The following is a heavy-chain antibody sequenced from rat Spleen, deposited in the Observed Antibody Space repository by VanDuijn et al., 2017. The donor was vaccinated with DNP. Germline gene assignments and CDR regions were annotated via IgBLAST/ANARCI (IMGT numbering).Heavy chain of an antibody. CDR3: ARWSDYFDY. Sequence: EVQLQESGPGLVKPSQSLSLTCSVTGSSITSNYWGWIRKFPGNKMEWIGHISYSGSTDYNPSLKSRISITRDTSKNQFFLHLKSVTTEDTATYYCARWSDYFDYWGQGVMVTVSS. CDR1: GSSITSNY. CDR2: ISYSGST. V-gene: IGHV3-1*01. J-gene: IGHJ2*01.